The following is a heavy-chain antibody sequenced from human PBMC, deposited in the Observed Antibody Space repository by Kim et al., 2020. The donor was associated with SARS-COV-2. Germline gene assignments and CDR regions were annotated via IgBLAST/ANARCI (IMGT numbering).Heavy chain of an antibody. Sequence: SLKRRVTISVDTSKNQFSLKLSSVTAADTAVYYCARGALLRFLEWFPFDYWGQGTLVTVSS. J-gene: IGHJ4*02. V-gene: IGHV4-34*01. CDR3: ARGALLRFLEWFPFDY. D-gene: IGHD3-3*01.